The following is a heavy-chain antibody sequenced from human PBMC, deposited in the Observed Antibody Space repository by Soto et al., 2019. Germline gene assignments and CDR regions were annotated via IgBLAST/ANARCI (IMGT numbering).Heavy chain of an antibody. Sequence: SVKVSCKASGGTFRSYAISWVRQVPGQGLEWMGGIIPLFGTANYAQKFQGRVTITADQSTSAANRERSSLRSEDTAGYYGSRHLSAARERQFDPWGHGRLFTISS. CDR1: GGTFRSYA. J-gene: IGHJ5*02. D-gene: IGHD6-13*01. CDR2: IIPLFGTA. V-gene: IGHV1-69*13. CDR3: SRHLSAARERQFDP.